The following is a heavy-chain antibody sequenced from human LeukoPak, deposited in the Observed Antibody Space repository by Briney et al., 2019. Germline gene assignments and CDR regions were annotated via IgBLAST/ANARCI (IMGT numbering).Heavy chain of an antibody. D-gene: IGHD2-15*01. CDR3: ARDCSGGSCYHVILDY. Sequence: SETLSLTSTVSGGSISSYYWSWIRQPAGKGLEWIGRIYTSGSTNYNPSLKSRVTMSVDTSKNQFSLKLSSVTAADTAVYYCARDCSGGSCYHVILDYWGQGTLVTVSS. V-gene: IGHV4-4*07. CDR2: IYTSGST. J-gene: IGHJ4*02. CDR1: GGSISSYY.